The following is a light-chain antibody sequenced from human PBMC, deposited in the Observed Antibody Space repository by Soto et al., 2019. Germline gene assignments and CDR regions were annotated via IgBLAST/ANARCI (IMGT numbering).Light chain of an antibody. CDR2: LEGSGSY. Sequence: QLVLTQSSSASASLGSSVKLTCTLSSGHSSYIIAWHQQQPGKAPRYLMKLEGSGSYNKGSGVPDRFSGSSSGADHYLTISNLHFEDEADYYCETWDSNTRVFGGGTQLTVL. V-gene: IGLV4-60*02. CDR1: SGHSSYI. J-gene: IGLJ3*02. CDR3: ETWDSNTRV.